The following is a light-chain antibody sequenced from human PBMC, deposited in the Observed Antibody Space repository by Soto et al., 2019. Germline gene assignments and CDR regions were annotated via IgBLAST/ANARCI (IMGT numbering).Light chain of an antibody. J-gene: IGKJ4*01. CDR3: QQYGSSRLT. CDR1: QSVSSSF. CDR2: GAS. Sequence: EIVLTQSPGTLSLSPGEGAALSCSASQSVSSSFLTWYQQKPGQAPRLLIYGASSRATGIPDRFSGSGSGTDFTLTISRLEPEDFAVYYCQQYGSSRLTFGGGTKVAMK. V-gene: IGKV3-20*01.